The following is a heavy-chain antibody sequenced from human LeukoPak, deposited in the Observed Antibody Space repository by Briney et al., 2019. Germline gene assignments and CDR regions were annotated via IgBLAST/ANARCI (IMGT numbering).Heavy chain of an antibody. J-gene: IGHJ4*02. V-gene: IGHV3-23*01. D-gene: IGHD6-13*01. CDR2: ISGSGGST. Sequence: GGSLRLSCAASGFTFSSNWMHWVRQAPGKGLVWVSAISGSGGSTYYADSVKGRFTISRDNSKNTLYLQMNSLRAEDTAVYYCAKHHSSSWFFDYWGQGTLVTVSS. CDR3: AKHHSSSWFFDY. CDR1: GFTFSSNW.